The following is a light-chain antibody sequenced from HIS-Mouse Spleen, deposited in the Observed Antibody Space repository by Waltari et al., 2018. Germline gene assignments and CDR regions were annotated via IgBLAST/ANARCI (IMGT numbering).Light chain of an antibody. J-gene: IGLJ3*02. CDR1: SSTIGSNY. V-gene: IGLV1-47*01. CDR2: RNN. Sequence: QSVLTQPPSASGTPGQRVTISCSGSSSTIGSNYVYWYQQLPGTAPKPLIYRNNRRPAGVPDLFSGSKSGTSASLAISGLRSEDEADYYCAAWDDSLSGWVFGGGTKLTVL. CDR3: AAWDDSLSGWV.